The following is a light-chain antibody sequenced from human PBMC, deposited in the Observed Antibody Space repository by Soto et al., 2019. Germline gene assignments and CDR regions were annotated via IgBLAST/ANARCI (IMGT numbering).Light chain of an antibody. J-gene: IGKJ1*01. V-gene: IGKV3-15*01. CDR3: QQYNYWPPIT. Sequence: EILMTQSPATLSVSPGERATLSCRASESVSSNLAWYQQKPGQAPRLLIYGASSRATGIPVRFSGSGSRTEFTLTISSLQSEDFAVYYCQQYNYWPPITFGQGTKVDIK. CDR2: GAS. CDR1: ESVSSN.